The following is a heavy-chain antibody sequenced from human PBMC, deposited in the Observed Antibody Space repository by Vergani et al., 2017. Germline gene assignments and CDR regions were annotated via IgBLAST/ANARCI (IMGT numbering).Heavy chain of an antibody. CDR3: ASISAAVAGPLDY. D-gene: IGHD6-19*01. Sequence: QVQLVESGGGVVQPGRSLRLSCAASGFTFSSYGMHWVRQAPGKGLEWVAVIWYDGSNKYYADSVKGRFTISRDNSKNMLYLQMNSLRAEDTAVYYCASISAAVAGPLDYWGQGTLVTVSS. J-gene: IGHJ4*02. CDR1: GFTFSSYG. V-gene: IGHV3-33*01. CDR2: IWYDGSNK.